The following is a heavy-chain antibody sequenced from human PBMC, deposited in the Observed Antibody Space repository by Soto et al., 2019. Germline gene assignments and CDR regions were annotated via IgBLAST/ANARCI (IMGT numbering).Heavy chain of an antibody. CDR3: AKRRGAGGHFDY. CDR1: GFTFSRYA. Sequence: DVQLLESGGGLVQPEGSLRLSCAASGFTFSRYAMGWVRQGPGTGLEWVAVVSIGGSTHYAASVRGRFTISRDNAKNTLSLQMNSLTAEDTAVYFCAKRRGAGGHFDYWGQGALVTVSS. CDR2: VSIGGST. J-gene: IGHJ4*02. V-gene: IGHV3-23*01. D-gene: IGHD2-15*01.